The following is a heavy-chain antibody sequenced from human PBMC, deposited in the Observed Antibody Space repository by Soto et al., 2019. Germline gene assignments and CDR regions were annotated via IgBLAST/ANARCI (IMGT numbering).Heavy chain of an antibody. V-gene: IGHV1-46*01. CDR1: GYTFTSYY. Sequence: ASVKVSCKASGYTFTSYYMHWVRQAPGQGLEWMGIINPSGGSTSYAQKFQGRVTMTRDTSTSTVYMELSSLRYEDTAVYYCARELQYSYGYRRFDPWGQGTLVTVSS. J-gene: IGHJ5*02. CDR3: ARELQYSYGYRRFDP. CDR2: INPSGGST. D-gene: IGHD5-18*01.